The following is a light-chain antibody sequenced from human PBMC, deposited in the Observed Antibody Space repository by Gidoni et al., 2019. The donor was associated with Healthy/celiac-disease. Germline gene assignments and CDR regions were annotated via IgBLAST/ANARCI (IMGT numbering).Light chain of an antibody. CDR1: QSISSW. CDR2: KAS. J-gene: IGKJ2*01. CDR3: QQYNRLYT. Sequence: DIHMTQSPSTLSASVGDRVTITCRASQSISSWLAWYQQNPGKAPKLLIYKASSLESGVPSRFSGSGSGTEFTLTISSLQPDDFATYYCQQYNRLYTFGQGTKLEIK. V-gene: IGKV1-5*03.